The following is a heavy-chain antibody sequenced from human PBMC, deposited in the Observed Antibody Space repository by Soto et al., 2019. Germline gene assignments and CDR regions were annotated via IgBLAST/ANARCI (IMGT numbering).Heavy chain of an antibody. CDR3: ARDGKWLRLGYYDYGMDV. D-gene: IGHD5-12*01. J-gene: IGHJ6*02. V-gene: IGHV6-1*01. CDR1: GDSVSRNSAA. Sequence: PSPTLSLTRAISGDSVSRNSAAWNWIRQSPSRGLEWRGRTYYRSKWYNGYAVSVKSRITINPDTSKNWLCLQRNSVTREDSAVYYCARDGKWLRLGYYDYGMDVWGQGTTVTVSS. CDR2: TYYRSKWYN.